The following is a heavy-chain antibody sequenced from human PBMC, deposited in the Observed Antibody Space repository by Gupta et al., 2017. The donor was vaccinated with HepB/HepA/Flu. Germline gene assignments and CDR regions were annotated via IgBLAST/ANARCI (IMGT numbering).Heavy chain of an antibody. J-gene: IGHJ4*02. D-gene: IGHD3-10*01. Sequence: EVQVLESGGDLVQPGGSLRLSCAASGFTFNNFAMRWVRQAPGKGLEWVSTISGNGATFYADSVKGRFTLSRDNFENTVYLQMNSLRLEDTAMYYCAKADMSAFGSSDYWGQGTLVTVSS. CDR2: ISGNGAT. V-gene: IGHV3-23*01. CDR3: AKADMSAFGSSDY. CDR1: GFTFNNFA.